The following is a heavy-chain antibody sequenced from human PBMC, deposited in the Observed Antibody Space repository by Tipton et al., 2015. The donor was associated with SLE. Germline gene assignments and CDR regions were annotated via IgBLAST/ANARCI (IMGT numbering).Heavy chain of an antibody. D-gene: IGHD1-26*01. Sequence: LRLSCTVSGGSISSGSYYWSWIRQPAGKGLEWIGYIYTSGSTNYNPSLKSRVTISVDTSKNQFSLKLSSVTAADTAVYYCGGGWTAGSDAFDIWGQGTMVTVSS. J-gene: IGHJ3*02. CDR1: GGSISSGSYY. CDR2: IYTSGST. CDR3: GGGWTAGSDAFDI. V-gene: IGHV4-61*09.